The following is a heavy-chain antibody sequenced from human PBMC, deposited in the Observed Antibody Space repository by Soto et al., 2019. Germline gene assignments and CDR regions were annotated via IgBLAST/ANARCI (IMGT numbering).Heavy chain of an antibody. CDR3: ARGLIYSSSWYPFDY. CDR2: MNPNSGNT. CDR1: GYTFTSYD. V-gene: IGHV1-8*01. J-gene: IGHJ4*02. D-gene: IGHD6-13*01. Sequence: ASVKVSCKASGYTFTSYDINWVRQATGQGLEWMGWMNPNSGNTGYAQRFQGRVTMTRNTSISTAYMELSSLRSEDTAMYYCARGLIYSSSWYPFDYWGQGTLVTVSS.